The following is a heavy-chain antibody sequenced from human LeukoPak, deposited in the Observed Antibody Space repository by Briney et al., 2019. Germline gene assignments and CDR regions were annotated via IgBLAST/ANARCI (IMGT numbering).Heavy chain of an antibody. CDR1: GYTFTSYD. CDR3: ARATRQYCSSTSCYYDFDY. CDR2: MNPNSGNT. Sequence: GASVKVSCKASGYTFTSYDINWVRQATGQGLEWMGWMNPNSGNTGYAQKFQGRVTMTRNTSISTAYMELSSLRSEDTAVYYCARATRQYCSSTSCYYDFDYWGQGTLVTVSS. V-gene: IGHV1-8*01. J-gene: IGHJ4*02. D-gene: IGHD2-2*01.